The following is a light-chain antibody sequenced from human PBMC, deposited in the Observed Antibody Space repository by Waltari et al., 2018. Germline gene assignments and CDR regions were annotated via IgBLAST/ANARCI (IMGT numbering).Light chain of an antibody. Sequence: EIVLTQSPGTLSLPPGEIATLSCRASQSVSRTLAWYQQKPGQAPKLLIYGASSRATGLPDRFTGSGSETDFSLTISSLEPEEFAIYFCQHYVRLPATFGQGTKVEIK. CDR3: QHYVRLPAT. J-gene: IGKJ1*01. CDR2: GAS. CDR1: QSVSRT. V-gene: IGKV3-20*01.